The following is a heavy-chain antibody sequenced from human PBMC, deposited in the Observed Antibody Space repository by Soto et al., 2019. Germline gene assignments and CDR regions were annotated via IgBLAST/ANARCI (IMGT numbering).Heavy chain of an antibody. CDR3: ARTVGASYYYYYYMDV. J-gene: IGHJ6*03. CDR1: GGSISSYY. D-gene: IGHD1-26*01. CDR2: IYYSGST. Sequence: SETLSLTCTVSGGSISSYYWSWIRQPPGKGLEWIGYIYYSGSTNYNPSLKSRVTISVDTSKNQFSLKLSSVTAADTAVYYCARTVGASYYYYYYMDVWGKGTTVTVSS. V-gene: IGHV4-59*01.